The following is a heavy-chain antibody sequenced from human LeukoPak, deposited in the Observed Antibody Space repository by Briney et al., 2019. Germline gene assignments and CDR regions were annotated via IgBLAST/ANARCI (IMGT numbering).Heavy chain of an antibody. CDR3: AKDMAGVHYDSSGYDDFDY. J-gene: IGHJ4*02. Sequence: GGSLRLSCAASGFTFSSYGMHWVRQAPGKGLEWVAVISYDGSNKYYADSVKGRFTISRDNSKNTLYLQMNSLRAEDTAVYYCAKDMAGVHYDSSGYDDFDYWGQGTLVTVSS. CDR2: ISYDGSNK. CDR1: GFTFSSYG. V-gene: IGHV3-30*18. D-gene: IGHD3-22*01.